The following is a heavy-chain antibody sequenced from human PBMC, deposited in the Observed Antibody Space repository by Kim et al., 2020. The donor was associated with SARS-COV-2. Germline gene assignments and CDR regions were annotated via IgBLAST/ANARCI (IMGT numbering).Heavy chain of an antibody. V-gene: IGHV4-61*01. CDR3: ARALGYYGSGSYVDP. CDR1: GGSVSSGSYY. D-gene: IGHD3-10*01. Sequence: SETLSLTCTVSGGSVSSGSYYWSWIRQPPGKGLEWIGYIYYSGSTNYNPSLKSRVTISVDTSKNQFSLKLSSVTAADTAVYYRARALGYYGSGSYVDPWGQGTLVTVSS. CDR2: IYYSGST. J-gene: IGHJ5*02.